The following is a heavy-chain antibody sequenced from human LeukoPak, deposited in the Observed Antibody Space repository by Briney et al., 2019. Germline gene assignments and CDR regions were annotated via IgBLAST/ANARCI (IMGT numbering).Heavy chain of an antibody. J-gene: IGHJ4*02. V-gene: IGHV3-53*01. CDR1: GFSVGSKY. CDR3: AKVLTGSQDY. Sequence: GGSLRLSCAASGFSVGSKYMSWVRQAPGKGLEWVSVLYTSGTTYYANSVKGRFTISRDDSKNTLYLQMNSLRDEDTAVYFCAKVLTGSQDYWGQGTLVTVSS. CDR2: LYTSGTT. D-gene: IGHD7-27*01.